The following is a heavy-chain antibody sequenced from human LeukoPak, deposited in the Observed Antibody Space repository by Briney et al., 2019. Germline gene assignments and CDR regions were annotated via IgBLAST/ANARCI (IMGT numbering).Heavy chain of an antibody. CDR1: GYTFTSYY. Sequence: ASVKVSCKASGYTFTSYYMHWVRQAPGQGLEWMGIINPSGGSTSYAQKFQGRVTMTRDMSTSTVYMELSSLRSEDTAVYYCARCYSNYACAVRGWFDPWGQGTLVTVSS. CDR2: INPSGGST. J-gene: IGHJ5*02. CDR3: ARCYSNYACAVRGWFDP. V-gene: IGHV1-46*01. D-gene: IGHD4-11*01.